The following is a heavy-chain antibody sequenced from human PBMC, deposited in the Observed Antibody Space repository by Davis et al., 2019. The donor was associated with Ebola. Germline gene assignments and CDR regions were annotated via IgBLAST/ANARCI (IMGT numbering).Heavy chain of an antibody. D-gene: IGHD3-10*01. CDR1: GFTFSSYG. J-gene: IGHJ4*02. V-gene: IGHV3-30*03. Sequence: GESLKISCAASGFTFSSYGMHWVRQAPGKGLEWVAVISYDGSNKYYADSVKGRFTISRDNSKNTLYLQMNSLRAEDTAVYYCARGGTDYSGSGNDYNSIDYFEYWGQGTLVTASS. CDR2: ISYDGSNK. CDR3: ARGGTDYSGSGNDYNSIDYFEY.